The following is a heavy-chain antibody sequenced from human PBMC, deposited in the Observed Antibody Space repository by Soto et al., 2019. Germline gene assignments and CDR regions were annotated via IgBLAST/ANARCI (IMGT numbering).Heavy chain of an antibody. CDR1: GFTFSSYA. CDR2: ISGSGGST. Sequence: PGGSLRLSCAASGFTFSSYAMSWVRQAPGKGLEWVSAISGSGGSTYYADSVKGRFTISRDNSKNTLYLQMNSLRAEDTAVYYCAKLVFRQWELPTHFDYWGQGTLVTVSS. V-gene: IGHV3-23*01. CDR3: AKLVFRQWELPTHFDY. D-gene: IGHD1-26*01. J-gene: IGHJ4*02.